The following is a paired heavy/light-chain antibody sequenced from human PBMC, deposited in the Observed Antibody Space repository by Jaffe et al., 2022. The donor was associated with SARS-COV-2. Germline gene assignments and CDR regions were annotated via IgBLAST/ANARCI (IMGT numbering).Light chain of an antibody. V-gene: IGKV1-5*03. CDR3: QQYDSYSIT. CDR2: KAS. CDR1: QSISTW. Sequence: DILMTQSPSTLSASVGDTVTITCRASQSISTWLAWYQQKPGRAPKLLIYKASSLESGVPSRFSGSGSGTEFTLTISSLQPDDFATYYCQQYDSYSITFGQGTRLEIK. J-gene: IGKJ5*01.
Heavy chain of an antibody. CDR1: GFSSNGYV. D-gene: IGHD6-25*01. Sequence: QVQLVESGGGVVQPGGSLRLSCEASGFSSNGYVIQWVRQAPGKGLEWVAVISPDERTKVYADSVRGRFTISRDKSENTVFLQMNGLRDEDTALYYCAREFGSSGRAGYMDVWGKGTSVTASS. V-gene: IGHV3-30*03. CDR3: AREFGSSGRAGYMDV. CDR2: ISPDERTK. J-gene: IGHJ6*03.